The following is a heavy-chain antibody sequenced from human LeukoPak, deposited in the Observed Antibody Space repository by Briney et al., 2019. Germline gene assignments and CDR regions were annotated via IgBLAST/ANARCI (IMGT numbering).Heavy chain of an antibody. CDR3: ARLLTYYDSPPGY. D-gene: IGHD3-3*01. Sequence: GGSLRLSCAASGFTVSSNYMSWVRQAPGKGLEWVSVIYSGGSTYYADSVKGRFTISRDNSKNTLYLQMNSLRAEDTAVYYCARLLTYYDSPPGYWGQGTLVTVSS. J-gene: IGHJ4*02. V-gene: IGHV3-53*01. CDR1: GFTVSSNY. CDR2: IYSGGST.